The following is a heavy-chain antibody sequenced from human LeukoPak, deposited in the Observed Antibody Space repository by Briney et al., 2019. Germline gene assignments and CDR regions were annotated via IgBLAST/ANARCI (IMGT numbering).Heavy chain of an antibody. V-gene: IGHV3-7*01. CDR3: AKGGHFNFDY. J-gene: IGHJ4*02. CDR2: IKEDGSDK. Sequence: GGSLRLSCAASGFTFSTYWMKWVRQAPGKGLEWVASIKEDGSDKYYVDSVKGRFSISKDNAKNSLYLQMNSLRTEDTAVYYCAKGGHFNFDYWGQGTLVTVSS. CDR1: GFTFSTYW. D-gene: IGHD5-12*01.